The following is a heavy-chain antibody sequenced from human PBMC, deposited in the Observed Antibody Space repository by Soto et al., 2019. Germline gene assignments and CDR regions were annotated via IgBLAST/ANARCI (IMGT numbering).Heavy chain of an antibody. CDR2: INPSGGST. CDR3: ARDLMGDGYNLYYFDY. J-gene: IGHJ4*02. CDR1: GYTFTSYY. V-gene: IGHV1-46*01. Sequence: ASVKVSCKAPGYTFTSYYMHWVRQAPGQGLEWMGIINPSGGSTSYAQKFQGRVTMTRDTSTSTVYMELSSLRSEDTAVYYCARDLMGDGYNLYYFDYWGQGTLVTVSS. D-gene: IGHD5-12*01.